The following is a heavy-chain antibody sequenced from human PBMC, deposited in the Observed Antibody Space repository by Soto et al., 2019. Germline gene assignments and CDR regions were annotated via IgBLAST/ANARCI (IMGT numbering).Heavy chain of an antibody. D-gene: IGHD3-16*02. CDR3: AKDRGNIVKAGDAFDV. CDR1: GFTLSMSA. J-gene: IGHJ3*01. CDR2: ISDSGDRT. Sequence: EVQLMESGGGLVQPGGSLRLSCASSGFTLSMSAVNWVRQAPGKGLEWVSYISDSGDRTYYADYVKGRFTISRDRSKNTVSLQMDSLRAEDTAVYYCAKDRGNIVKAGDAFDVWGQGTKGTVSS. V-gene: IGHV3-23*01.